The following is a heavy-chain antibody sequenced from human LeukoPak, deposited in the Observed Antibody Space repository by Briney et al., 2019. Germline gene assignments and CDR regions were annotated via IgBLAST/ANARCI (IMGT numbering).Heavy chain of an antibody. J-gene: IGHJ4*02. CDR1: GFIFSECA. D-gene: IGHD1-26*01. V-gene: IGHV3-73*01. Sequence: GESLKISCEGSGFIFSECAIHWVRQASGKGLEWVGRIDTRGKGSATAYAASVRGRFTLSRDDSKSTAYLQTSSLKTEDTAAYFCTRDGGSWSHLDYWGQGVLVTVSS. CDR3: TRDGGSWSHLDY. CDR2: IDTRGKGSAT.